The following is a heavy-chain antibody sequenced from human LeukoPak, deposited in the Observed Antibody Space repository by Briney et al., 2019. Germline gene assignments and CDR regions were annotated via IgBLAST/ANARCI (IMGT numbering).Heavy chain of an antibody. J-gene: IGHJ4*02. D-gene: IGHD6-13*01. CDR3: ARDFASSWPFAY. CDR2: INPNSGDT. V-gene: IGHV1-2*06. CDR1: GYTFTGYY. Sequence: ASVKVSCKASGYTFTGYYMHWVRQAPGQGLEWMGRINPNSGDTNYAQKFQGRVTMTRDTSITTAYMELNRLRSDDTAVYYCARDFASSWPFAYWGQGTLVTVSS.